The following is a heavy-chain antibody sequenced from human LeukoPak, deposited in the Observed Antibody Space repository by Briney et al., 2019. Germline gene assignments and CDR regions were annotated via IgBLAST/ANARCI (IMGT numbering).Heavy chain of an antibody. Sequence: GGSLRLSCAASGFTFSGYAMSWVRQAPGEGLEWVSAISDSGRSTYYSDSVRGRFTISRDNSKNTLDLQMNTLRAEDTAIYYCAKGSSGSRPYYFDYWGQGT. CDR1: GFTFSGYA. CDR3: AKGSSGSRPYYFDY. J-gene: IGHJ4*02. CDR2: ISDSGRST. D-gene: IGHD3-22*01. V-gene: IGHV3-23*01.